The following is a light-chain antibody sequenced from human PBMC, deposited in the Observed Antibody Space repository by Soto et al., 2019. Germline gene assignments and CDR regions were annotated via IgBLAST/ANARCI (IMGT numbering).Light chain of an antibody. CDR1: QGISNY. Sequence: DIQMTQSPSSLSASVRDSVTITFRASQGISNYLAWYQQKPQKVPKLLIYAASTLQSGVPSRFSGSGSGTDFTLTISSLQPEDVAPYYLQKYNSPPWTFGQGRKVESK. J-gene: IGKJ1*01. CDR3: QKYNSPPWT. V-gene: IGKV1-27*01. CDR2: AAS.